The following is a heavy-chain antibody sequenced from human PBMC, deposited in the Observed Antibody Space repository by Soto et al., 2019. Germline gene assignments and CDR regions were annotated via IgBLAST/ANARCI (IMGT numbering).Heavy chain of an antibody. D-gene: IGHD3-22*01. Sequence: PETLSLTCTVSGASISSYYWSWIRQPPGKGLEWIGYIYDRGSTNYNPSLRSRVTISVDTSKNQFSLKMSSVTAADTAVYYCARAVFQYYESGSSYSYSFDYWGQGTLVTVSS. CDR2: IYDRGST. V-gene: IGHV4-59*01. CDR3: ARAVFQYYESGSSYSYSFDY. CDR1: GASISSYY. J-gene: IGHJ4*02.